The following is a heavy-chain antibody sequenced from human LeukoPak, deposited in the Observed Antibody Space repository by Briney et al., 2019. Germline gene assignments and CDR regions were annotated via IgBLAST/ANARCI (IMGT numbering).Heavy chain of an antibody. D-gene: IGHD6-13*01. Sequence: TGGSVRLSCAASGFSFSDYYMSWIRQAPGKGLEWVSYISGTSSHTEYADSVKGRFTISRDNAKNSLSLQVNSLRADDTAVYYCARVGSIAAAGTSHYWGQGTLVTVSS. V-gene: IGHV3-11*06. CDR2: ISGTSSHT. CDR3: ARVGSIAAAGTSHY. CDR1: GFSFSDYY. J-gene: IGHJ4*02.